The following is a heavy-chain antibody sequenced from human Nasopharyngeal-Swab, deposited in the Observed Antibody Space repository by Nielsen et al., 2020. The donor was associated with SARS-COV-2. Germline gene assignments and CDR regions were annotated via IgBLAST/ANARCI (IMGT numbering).Heavy chain of an antibody. J-gene: IGHJ5*02. CDR1: GFSLSTSGMC. CDR2: IDWDDDK. Sequence: SGPTLVEPTQTLTLTCTFSGFSLSTSGMCVSWIRQPPGKALEWLALIDWDDDKYYSTSLKTRLTISKDTSKNQVVLTMTNMDPVDTATYYCARIRRQQLANGVGWFDPWGQGTLVTVSS. CDR3: ARIRRQQLANGVGWFDP. V-gene: IGHV2-70*01. D-gene: IGHD6-13*01.